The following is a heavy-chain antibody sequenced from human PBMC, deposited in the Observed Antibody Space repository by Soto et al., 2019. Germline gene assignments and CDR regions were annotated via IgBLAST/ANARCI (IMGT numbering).Heavy chain of an antibody. CDR3: ARRYGGTFDY. CDR2: IYYNVNT. CDR1: GGSISSYY. V-gene: IGHV4-59*08. J-gene: IGHJ4*02. Sequence: SETLSLTCTVSGGSISSYYWSWIRQPPGKGLEWIGYIYYNVNTNYNPSLKSRVTISVDTSKNQFSLKLSSVTAADTAVYYCARRYGGTFDYWGQGTLVTVSS. D-gene: IGHD2-15*01.